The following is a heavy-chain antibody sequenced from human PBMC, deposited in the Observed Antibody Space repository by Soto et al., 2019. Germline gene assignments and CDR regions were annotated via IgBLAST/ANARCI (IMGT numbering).Heavy chain of an antibody. CDR3: ARDRGSDYYYGMDV. J-gene: IGHJ6*02. CDR1: GFTFSSYG. Sequence: QVQLVESGGGVVQPGRSLRLSCAASGFTFSSYGMHWVRQAPGKGLEWVAVIWYDGSNKYYADSVKGRFTISRDNSKNTLYLQMNSLSAEDKAVYYCARDRGSDYYYGMDVWGHGTTVTVSS. CDR2: IWYDGSNK. V-gene: IGHV3-33*01.